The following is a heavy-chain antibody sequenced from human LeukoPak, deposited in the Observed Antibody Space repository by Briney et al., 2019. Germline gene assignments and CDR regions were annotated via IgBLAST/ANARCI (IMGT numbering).Heavy chain of an antibody. D-gene: IGHD3-10*01. CDR3: ARERALSMVRGVHLNDAFDI. V-gene: IGHV1-18*04. CDR1: GYTFTSYG. J-gene: IGHJ3*02. Sequence: ASVTVSCKASGYTFTSYGISWVRQAPGQGLEWMGWISAYNGNTNYAQKLQGRVTMTTDTSTSTAYMELRSLRSDDTAVYYCARERALSMVRGVHLNDAFDIWGQGTMVTVSS. CDR2: ISAYNGNT.